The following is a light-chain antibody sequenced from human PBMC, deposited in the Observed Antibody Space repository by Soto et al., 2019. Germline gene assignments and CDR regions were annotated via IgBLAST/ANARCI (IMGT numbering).Light chain of an antibody. CDR3: QQYANRQLT. CDR2: DAT. J-gene: IGKJ4*01. V-gene: IGKV1-33*01. Sequence: DIQLTQSPPSLSASVGDAVTITCQASQDITNYLNWYQQRSGKSPKLLIFDATNLERGVPSRFSGRGSGTHFTFTISSRQPEDVATYYCQQYANRQLTFGGGTKVE. CDR1: QDITNY.